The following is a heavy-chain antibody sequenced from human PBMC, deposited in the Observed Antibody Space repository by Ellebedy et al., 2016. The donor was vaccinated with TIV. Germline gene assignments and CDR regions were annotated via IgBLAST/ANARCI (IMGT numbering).Heavy chain of an antibody. D-gene: IGHD4-23*01. J-gene: IGHJ4*02. Sequence: SETLSLTCSVSGGSVNTNTYYWGWIRQPPGKGLEWIGRIYYNGNTFSNPSLKSRVTISIDTSKNHFSLSLSSVTAADTAVYFCARATVITPRYFDTWGPGTLVTVSP. CDR3: ARATVITPRYFDT. CDR1: GGSVNTNTYY. V-gene: IGHV4-39*07. CDR2: IYYNGNT.